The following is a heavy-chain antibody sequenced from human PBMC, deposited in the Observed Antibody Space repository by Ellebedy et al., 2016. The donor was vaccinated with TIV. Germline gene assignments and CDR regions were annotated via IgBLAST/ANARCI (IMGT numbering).Heavy chain of an antibody. CDR2: ISYDGSNK. CDR3: ARPGDGYNWWFDP. Sequence: GESLKISCAASGFTFSSYAMHWVRQAPGKGLEWVAVISYDGSNKYYADSVKGRFTISRDNSKNTLYLQMNSLRAEDTAVYYCARPGDGYNWWFDPWGQGTLVTVSS. D-gene: IGHD5-24*01. J-gene: IGHJ5*02. CDR1: GFTFSSYA. V-gene: IGHV3-30-3*01.